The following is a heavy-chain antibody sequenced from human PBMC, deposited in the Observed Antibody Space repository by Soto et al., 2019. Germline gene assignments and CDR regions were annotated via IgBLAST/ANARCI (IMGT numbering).Heavy chain of an antibody. CDR3: ARDLADLSVHPRPLWLRGFDL. J-gene: IGHJ2*01. CDR1: GFTFSSYG. D-gene: IGHD6-19*01. CDR2: IWYDGSNK. Sequence: QVQLVESGGGVVQPGRSLRLSCAASGFTFSSYGMHWVRQAPGKGLEWVAVIWYDGSNKYYADSVKGRFTISRDNSKNTLYLQMNSLRAEDTAVYYCARDLADLSVHPRPLWLRGFDLWGRGTLVTVSS. V-gene: IGHV3-33*01.